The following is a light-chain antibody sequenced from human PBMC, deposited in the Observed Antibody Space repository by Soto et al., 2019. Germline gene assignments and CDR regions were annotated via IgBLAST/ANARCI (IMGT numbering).Light chain of an antibody. CDR2: AVS. Sequence: QSALTQPASVSGSPGQSITISCTGTSSDVGAYNYVSWYQQYPGKAPKLMIYAVSNRPSGVSNRFSGSKSGNTASLTISGLQAEDEADYYCSSYTTTPTNTWVFGGGTKLTFL. CDR1: SSDVGAYNY. CDR3: SSYTTTPTNTWV. J-gene: IGLJ3*02. V-gene: IGLV2-14*01.